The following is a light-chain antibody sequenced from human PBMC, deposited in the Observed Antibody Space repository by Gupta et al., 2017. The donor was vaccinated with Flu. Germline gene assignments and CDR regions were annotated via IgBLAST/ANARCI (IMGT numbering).Light chain of an antibody. CDR1: ALSGQY. V-gene: IGLV3-25*03. J-gene: IGLJ1*01. CDR2: KDS. CDR3: QSADSSGAYEV. Sequence: YVLTQTPSVSVSPGQTARITCSGDALSGQYAYWYQQKPGQAPLLLIYKDSERPSGIPERFSGSSSGTTVTLTIRGVQAEDEAEYYCQSADSSGAYEVFGGGTKVTVL.